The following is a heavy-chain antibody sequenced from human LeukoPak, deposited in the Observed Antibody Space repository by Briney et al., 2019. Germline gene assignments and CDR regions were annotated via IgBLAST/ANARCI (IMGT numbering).Heavy chain of an antibody. CDR3: ARDLFYCSGGSCYSRNGFDI. CDR1: GFTFDDYG. Sequence: GGSLRLSCAASGFTFDDYGMSWVRQAPGKGLEWVSGINWNGGSTGYADSVKGRFTISRDNAKNTLYLQMNSLRAEDTAVYYCARDLFYCSGGSCYSRNGFDIWGQGTMVTVSS. V-gene: IGHV3-20*04. J-gene: IGHJ3*02. D-gene: IGHD2-15*01. CDR2: INWNGGST.